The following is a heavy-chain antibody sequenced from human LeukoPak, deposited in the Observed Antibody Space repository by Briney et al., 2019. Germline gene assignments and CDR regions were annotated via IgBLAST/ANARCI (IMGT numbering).Heavy chain of an antibody. Sequence: PSETLSLTCTVSGGSISSSSYYWGWIRQPPGKGLEWIGSIYYSGSTYYNPSLKSRVTISVDTPKNQFSLKLSSVTAADTAVYYCAEGGYYYDSSGSRGDAFDIWGQGTMVTVSS. CDR3: AEGGYYYDSSGSRGDAFDI. CDR1: GGSISSSSYY. CDR2: IYYSGST. D-gene: IGHD3-22*01. J-gene: IGHJ3*02. V-gene: IGHV4-39*01.